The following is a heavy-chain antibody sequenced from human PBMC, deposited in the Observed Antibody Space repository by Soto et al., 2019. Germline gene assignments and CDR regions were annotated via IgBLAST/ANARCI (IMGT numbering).Heavy chain of an antibody. D-gene: IGHD5-18*01. CDR3: AKEGARIQIWPSRHSY. V-gene: IGHV3-23*01. CDR1: GFTFSSYA. CDR2: ITNGGGTT. J-gene: IGHJ4*03. Sequence: EVQLLQSWGGLVQPGVSLRLSCAASGFTFSSYAVTWVRQAPGKGLEWVSSITNGGGTTYYADPVKGRFTICRDNSKNKVVLQMDSLRAEDTARYYCAKEGARIQIWPSRHSYWGHGTVGLVS.